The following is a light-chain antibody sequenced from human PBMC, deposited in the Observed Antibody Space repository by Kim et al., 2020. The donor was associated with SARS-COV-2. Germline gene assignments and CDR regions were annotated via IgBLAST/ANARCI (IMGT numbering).Light chain of an antibody. CDR3: SSTDSSGNWV. J-gene: IGLJ3*02. V-gene: IGLV3-10*01. Sequence: SYELTQPPSVSVSPGQTARITCSGDALPKKYAYWYQQKSGQAPVLVIYEDSKRPSGIPEKFSGSTSGTVTTLTISGAQAEDEADYYCSSTDSSGNWVFGGGTKLTVL. CDR1: ALPKKY. CDR2: EDS.